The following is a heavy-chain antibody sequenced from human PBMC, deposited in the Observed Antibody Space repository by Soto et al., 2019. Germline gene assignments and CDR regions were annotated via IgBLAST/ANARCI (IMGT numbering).Heavy chain of an antibody. J-gene: IGHJ2*01. CDR1: GLSFSSYV. CDR3: AKRRGDGYFDL. Sequence: EVQLVESGGGSVQPGGSLRLSCAAAGLSFSSYVMSWVRQAPGKGLEWVSAISGSGSDTYYAVSMKGRFTISRDNSKNTLYLQINSLRAEDTAAYYCAKRRGDGYFDLWGRGTLVTVSS. CDR2: ISGSGSDT. D-gene: IGHD7-27*01. V-gene: IGHV3-23*04.